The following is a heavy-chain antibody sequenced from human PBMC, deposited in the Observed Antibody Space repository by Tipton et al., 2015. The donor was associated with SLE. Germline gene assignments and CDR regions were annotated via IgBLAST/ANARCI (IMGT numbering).Heavy chain of an antibody. CDR3: ARVTGGEMARAFDI. D-gene: IGHD5-24*01. CDR2: IYYSGST. Sequence: TLSLTCTVSGGSISSYYWSWIRQPPGKGLEWIGYIYYSGSTNYNPSLKSRVTISVDTSKNQFSLKLSSVTAADTAAYYCARVTGGEMARAFDIWGQGTMITVSS. V-gene: IGHV4-59*01. J-gene: IGHJ3*02. CDR1: GGSISSYY.